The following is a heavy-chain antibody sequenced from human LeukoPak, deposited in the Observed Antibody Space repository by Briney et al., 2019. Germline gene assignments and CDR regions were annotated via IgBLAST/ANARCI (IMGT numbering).Heavy chain of an antibody. V-gene: IGHV4-39*01. J-gene: IGHJ4*02. Sequence: SETLSLTCTVSGGSISSSSYYWGWIRQPPGKGLEWIGSIYYSGSTYYNPSVKSQFTISVDTSKNQFSLKLSSVTAADTAVYYCARPRTRYFDWLSHYDSSGFLLWGQGTLVTVSS. CDR3: ARPRTRYFDWLSHYDSSGFLL. CDR2: IYYSGST. D-gene: IGHD3-9*01. CDR1: GGSISSSSYY.